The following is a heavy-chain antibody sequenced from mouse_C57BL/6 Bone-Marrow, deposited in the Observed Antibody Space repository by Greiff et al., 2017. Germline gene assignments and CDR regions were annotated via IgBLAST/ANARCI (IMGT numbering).Heavy chain of an antibody. CDR2: IDPETGGT. V-gene: IGHV1-15*01. D-gene: IGHD2-10*02. J-gene: IGHJ4*01. CDR3: TRYSYDNFRMDY. CDR1: GYTFTDYE. Sequence: QVQLQQSGAELVRPGASVTLSCKASGYTFTDYEMHWVKQTPVHGLEWIGAIDPETGGTAYNQKFKGKAILTADKSSSTAYMELRSLTSEESAVYYCTRYSYDNFRMDYWGQGTSVTVSS.